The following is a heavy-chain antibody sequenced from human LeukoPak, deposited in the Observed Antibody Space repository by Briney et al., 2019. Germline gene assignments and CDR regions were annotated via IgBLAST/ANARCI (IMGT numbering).Heavy chain of an antibody. J-gene: IGHJ4*02. CDR3: ARDSSGWSIDY. V-gene: IGHV1-18*01. D-gene: IGHD6-19*01. CDR2: TSAYNGNT. CDR1: GYTFTSYG. Sequence: ASVKVSCKASGYTFTSYGISWVRQAPGQGLEWMGWTSAYNGNTNYAQKFQGRVTMTRDTSISTAYMELSRLRSDDTAVYYCARDSSGWSIDYWGQGALVTVSS.